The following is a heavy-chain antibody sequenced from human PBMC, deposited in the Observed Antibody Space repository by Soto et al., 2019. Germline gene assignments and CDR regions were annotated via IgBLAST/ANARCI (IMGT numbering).Heavy chain of an antibody. Sequence: GGSLRLSCAASGFTFSSYAMNWVRQAPGKGLEWVSVITSGGGTTSYADSVKGRFTISRDNSKSTFYLQMNSLRADDTAVYYCAKGLLGLWLGELLHPSFNFWGQGTLVTVSS. CDR2: ITSGGGTT. CDR1: GFTFSSYA. CDR3: AKGLLGLWLGELLHPSFNF. D-gene: IGHD3-10*01. J-gene: IGHJ4*02. V-gene: IGHV3-23*01.